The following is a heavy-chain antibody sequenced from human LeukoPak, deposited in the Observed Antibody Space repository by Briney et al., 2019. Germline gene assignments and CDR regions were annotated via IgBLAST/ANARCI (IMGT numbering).Heavy chain of an antibody. Sequence: GGSLRLSCAPSGFTFSSYAMHWVRQAPGKGLLWVSRINSDGSSTTYADSVKGRFTISRDNAKNTLYLQMNRLRAEDTAVYYCARGNRMIGEAFDIWGQGTIVTASS. J-gene: IGHJ3*02. CDR1: GFTFSSYA. D-gene: IGHD3-22*01. CDR2: INSDGSST. V-gene: IGHV3-74*01. CDR3: ARGNRMIGEAFDI.